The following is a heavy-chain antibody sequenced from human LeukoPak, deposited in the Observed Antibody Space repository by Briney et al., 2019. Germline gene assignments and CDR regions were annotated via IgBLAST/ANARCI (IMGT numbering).Heavy chain of an antibody. Sequence: SETLSLTCTVPGGAISSYYWSWIRQPPGKGLEWIGYIYYSGSTNYNPSLKSRVTISVDTSKNQFSLKLSSVTAADTAVYYCASVTVTTSYYYMDVWGKGTTVTISS. CDR3: ASVTVTTSYYYMDV. CDR2: IYYSGST. J-gene: IGHJ6*03. CDR1: GGAISSYY. V-gene: IGHV4-59*01. D-gene: IGHD4-17*01.